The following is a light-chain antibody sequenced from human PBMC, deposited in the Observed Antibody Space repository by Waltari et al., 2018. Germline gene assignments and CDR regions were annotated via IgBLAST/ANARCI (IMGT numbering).Light chain of an antibody. CDR3: QQYNSWPPS. Sequence: IQMTQSPSSLSASVGDRVSISCRASQGIDTDLTWFQQKPGKAPKSLIYGASILQSGVPSKFSGSGSGTDFTLTISRLQPGDSATYYCQQYNSWPPSFGQGTHLEIK. J-gene: IGKJ2*03. V-gene: IGKV1-16*02. CDR1: QGIDTD. CDR2: GAS.